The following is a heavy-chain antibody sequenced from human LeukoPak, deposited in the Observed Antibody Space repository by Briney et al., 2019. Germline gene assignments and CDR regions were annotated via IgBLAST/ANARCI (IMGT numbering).Heavy chain of an antibody. CDR3: ARDHGGDIVVVPAAPFDY. D-gene: IGHD2-2*01. V-gene: IGHV4-30-4*01. J-gene: IGHJ4*02. CDR2: IYYSGST. CDR1: GGSIRSGDYY. Sequence: PSQTLSLTCTVSGGSIRSGDYYWSWIRQPPGKGLEWIGYIYYSGSTYYNPSLKSRITMSVDTSKNQFSLKLSSVTVADTAVYYCARDHGGDIVVVPAAPFDYWGQGTLVTVSS.